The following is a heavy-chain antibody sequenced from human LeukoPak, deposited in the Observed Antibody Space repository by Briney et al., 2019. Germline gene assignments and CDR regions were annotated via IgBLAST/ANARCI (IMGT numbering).Heavy chain of an antibody. J-gene: IGHJ3*02. CDR2: ISAYNGNT. Sequence: ASVKVSCKASGYTFTSYGISWVRQAPGQGLEWMGWISAYNGNTNYAQKLQGRVTMTTDTSTSTAYMELRSLRSDDTPVYYCARCSYDSSGYSPYGAFDIWGQGTMVTLSS. CDR1: GYTFTSYG. CDR3: ARCSYDSSGYSPYGAFDI. V-gene: IGHV1-18*01. D-gene: IGHD3-22*01.